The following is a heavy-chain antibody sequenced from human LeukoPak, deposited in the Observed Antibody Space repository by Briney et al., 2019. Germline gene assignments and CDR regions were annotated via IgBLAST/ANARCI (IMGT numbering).Heavy chain of an antibody. V-gene: IGHV1-2*02. Sequence: ASVKVSCKASGYTFTGYYMHWVRQVPGQGLEWMGWINPNSGGTNYAQKFQGRVTMTRDTSISTAYMELSRLRSDDTAVYYCARDLRNWNDLLDYWGQGTLVTVSS. J-gene: IGHJ4*02. CDR1: GYTFTGYY. D-gene: IGHD1-1*01. CDR3: ARDLRNWNDLLDY. CDR2: INPNSGGT.